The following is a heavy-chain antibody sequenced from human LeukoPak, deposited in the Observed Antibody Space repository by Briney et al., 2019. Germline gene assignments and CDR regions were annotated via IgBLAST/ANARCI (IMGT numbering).Heavy chain of an antibody. Sequence: GGSLRLSCAASRFTFSSYGMHWVRQAPGKGLEWVANIKQDGREKYYVDSVKGRFTISRDNAKNSLFLQMNSLRAEDTAVYYCARDRITDFWSGYYTNYFDYWGQGTLVTVSS. D-gene: IGHD3-3*01. J-gene: IGHJ4*02. V-gene: IGHV3-7*01. CDR3: ARDRITDFWSGYYTNYFDY. CDR1: RFTFSSYG. CDR2: IKQDGREK.